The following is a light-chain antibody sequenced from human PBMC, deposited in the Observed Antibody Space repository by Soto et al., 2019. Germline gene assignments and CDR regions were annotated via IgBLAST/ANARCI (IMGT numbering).Light chain of an antibody. V-gene: IGKV3-20*01. Sequence: EIVLTQSPGTLSLSPGERATLSCTASESFSSTYLAWYQQKPGQAPRLLIYDASSRATGIPDRFSGSGSGTDFTLTISSLEPEDFAVYYCQQYGSSLLTFGGGTKVEI. CDR2: DAS. CDR3: QQYGSSLLT. J-gene: IGKJ4*01. CDR1: ESFSSTY.